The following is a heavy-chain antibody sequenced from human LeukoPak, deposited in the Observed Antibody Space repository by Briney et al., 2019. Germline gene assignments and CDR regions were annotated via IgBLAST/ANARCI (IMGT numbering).Heavy chain of an antibody. Sequence: SETLSLTCTVSGGSISSYYWSWIRQPPGKGLEWIGYIYYSGSTNYNPSLKSRVTISVDTSKNQFSLKLSSVTAAGTAVYYCARDQYYGGNSAFDYWGQGTLVTVSS. V-gene: IGHV4-59*01. CDR3: ARDQYYGGNSAFDY. CDR1: GGSISSYY. D-gene: IGHD4-23*01. J-gene: IGHJ4*02. CDR2: IYYSGST.